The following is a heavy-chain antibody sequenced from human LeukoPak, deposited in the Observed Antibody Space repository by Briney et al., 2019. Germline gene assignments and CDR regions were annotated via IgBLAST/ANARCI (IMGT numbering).Heavy chain of an antibody. D-gene: IGHD5-24*01. V-gene: IGHV4-4*09. CDR3: ARHAGDVERANRYYFDY. CDR1: GGSISSYY. J-gene: IGHJ4*02. CDR2: IYTSGST. Sequence: PSETLSLTCTVSGGSISSYYWSWIRQPPGKGLEWIGYIYTSGSTNYNPSLKSRVTISVDTSKNQFSLKLSSVTAADTAVYYCARHAGDVERANRYYFDYWGQGTLVTVSS.